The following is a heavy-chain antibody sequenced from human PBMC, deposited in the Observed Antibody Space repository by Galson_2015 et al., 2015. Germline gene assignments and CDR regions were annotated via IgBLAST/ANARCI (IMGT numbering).Heavy chain of an antibody. D-gene: IGHD2/OR15-2a*01. CDR2: SHYSGLT. CDR3: ARNCDSSTFLGNAFDV. Sequence: TLSLTCTVSGGSISTSTHYWHWIRQPPGKGLEWVGNSHYSGLTYYNPSLKGRVSISVDTPQNQFSLRFGSVTGADTALYFCARNCDSSTFLGNAFDVWGQGTMVTVTS. J-gene: IGHJ3*01. CDR1: GGSISTSTHY. V-gene: IGHV4-39*01.